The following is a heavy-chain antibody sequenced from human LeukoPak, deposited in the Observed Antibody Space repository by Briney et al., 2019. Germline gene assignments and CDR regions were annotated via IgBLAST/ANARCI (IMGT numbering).Heavy chain of an antibody. CDR2: IKEDGGER. Sequence: GGSLRLSCAASGLTISRSWMSWVRQAPGKGLEWVANIKEDGGERYYVDSVKGRFTISRDNAKNLLYMPMNSLRAEDTAVYYCARGLVGSGCYFDYWGQGTLVIVSS. CDR3: ARGLVGSGCYFDY. D-gene: IGHD6-19*01. V-gene: IGHV3-7*05. CDR1: GLTISRSW. J-gene: IGHJ4*02.